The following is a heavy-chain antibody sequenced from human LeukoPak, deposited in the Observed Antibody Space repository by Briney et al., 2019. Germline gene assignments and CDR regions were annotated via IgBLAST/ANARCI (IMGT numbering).Heavy chain of an antibody. CDR1: GYTFTNYD. D-gene: IGHD5-12*01. J-gene: IGHJ5*02. CDR3: ARGTGSWLRLTRWFDP. CDR2: MNPNSGNT. V-gene: IGHV1-8*01. Sequence: ASVKVSCKASGYTFTNYDINWVRQATGQGLEWMGWMNPNSGNTDYAQKFQGRVTMTRNTSISTAYMELSSLVSEDTAVYYCARGTGSWLRLTRWFDPWGQGTLVTASS.